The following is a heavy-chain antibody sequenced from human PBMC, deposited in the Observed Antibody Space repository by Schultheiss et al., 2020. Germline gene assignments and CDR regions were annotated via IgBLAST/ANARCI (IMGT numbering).Heavy chain of an antibody. CDR2: IYHSGST. Sequence: SETLSLTCAVSGGSISSSNWWSWVRQPPGKGLEWIGEIYHSGSTNYNPSLKSRVTISLDKSKNQFSLKLSSVTAADKAVYYCANGVTAWYYFDYWGQGTLVTVSS. J-gene: IGHJ4*02. CDR3: ANGVTAWYYFDY. CDR1: GGSISSSNW. V-gene: IGHV4-4*02. D-gene: IGHD3-10*01.